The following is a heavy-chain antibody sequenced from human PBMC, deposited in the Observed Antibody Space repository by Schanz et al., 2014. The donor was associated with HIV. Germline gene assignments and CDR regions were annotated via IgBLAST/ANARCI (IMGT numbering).Heavy chain of an antibody. CDR2: TWYDGSNK. Sequence: QVQLVESGGGVVQPGRSLRLSCAASGFTFRSYGMHWVRQAPGKGLEWVAVTWYDGSNKYYADSVKGRFTISRDNSKNTLFLQMNSLRAEDTAVYYCAKEWYYGSGSMDYGLDVWGQGTTVTVSS. V-gene: IGHV3-33*06. CDR1: GFTFRSYG. D-gene: IGHD3-10*01. J-gene: IGHJ6*02. CDR3: AKEWYYGSGSMDYGLDV.